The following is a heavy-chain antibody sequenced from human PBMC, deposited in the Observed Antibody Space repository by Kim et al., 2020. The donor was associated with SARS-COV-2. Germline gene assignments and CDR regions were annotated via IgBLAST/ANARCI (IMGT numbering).Heavy chain of an antibody. CDR2: IYYSGST. Sequence: SETLSLTCTVSGGSVSSGSYYWSWIRQPPGKGLEWIGYIYYSGSTNYNPSLKSRVTISVDTSKNQFSLKLSSVTAADTAVYYCARTAAAKHDAFDIWGQGTMVTVSS. V-gene: IGHV4-61*01. CDR3: ARTAAAKHDAFDI. J-gene: IGHJ3*02. D-gene: IGHD6-13*01. CDR1: GGSVSSGSYY.